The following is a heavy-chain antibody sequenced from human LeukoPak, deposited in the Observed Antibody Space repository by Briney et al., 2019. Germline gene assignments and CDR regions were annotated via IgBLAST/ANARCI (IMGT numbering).Heavy chain of an antibody. CDR3: AKDGAPRGYSYGPTHYYYYGMDV. Sequence: GGSLRLSCAASGFTFSSYGMHWVRQAPCKGLEWVAVISYDGSNKYYADSVKGRFTISRDNSKNTLYLQMNSLRAEDTAVYYCAKDGAPRGYSYGPTHYYYYGMDVWGQGTTVTVSS. J-gene: IGHJ6*02. D-gene: IGHD5-18*01. CDR2: ISYDGSNK. V-gene: IGHV3-30*18. CDR1: GFTFSSYG.